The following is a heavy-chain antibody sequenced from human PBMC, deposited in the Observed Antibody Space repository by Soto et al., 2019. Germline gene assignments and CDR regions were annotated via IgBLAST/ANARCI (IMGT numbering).Heavy chain of an antibody. V-gene: IGHV1-18*01. J-gene: IGHJ4*02. CDR1: GYTFTSYG. D-gene: IGHD6-19*01. Sequence: ASVKVSCTASGYTFTSYGISWVRQAPGQGLEWMGWISAYNGNTNYAQKLQGRVTMTTDTSTSTAYMELRSLRSDDTAVYYCARAVAGEPNFDYWGQGTLVTVSS. CDR3: ARAVAGEPNFDY. CDR2: ISAYNGNT.